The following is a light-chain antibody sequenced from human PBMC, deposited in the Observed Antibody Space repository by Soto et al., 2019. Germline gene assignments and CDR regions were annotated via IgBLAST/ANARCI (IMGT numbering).Light chain of an antibody. CDR2: ANS. CDR1: RYNLGAGHD. J-gene: IGLJ1*01. V-gene: IGLV1-40*01. Sequence: QSVLTQPPPESGARGQRVTISCSWNRYNLGAGHDVQRYRQFPAAAPKLLIYANSVRPSAVPDRFSDSKSGTQASLAITRLQAEYVADYCCEAYDSSLVVSKVCGTESKVT. CDR3: EAYDSSLVVSKV.